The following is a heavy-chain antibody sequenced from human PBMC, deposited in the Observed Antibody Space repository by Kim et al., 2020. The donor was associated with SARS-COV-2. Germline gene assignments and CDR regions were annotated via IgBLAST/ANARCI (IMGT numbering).Heavy chain of an antibody. J-gene: IGHJ4*02. V-gene: IGHV3-33*01. D-gene: IGHD6-6*01. CDR3: ARDPPYSSSSKFDY. Sequence: GGSLRLSCAASGFTFSSYGMHWVRQAPGKGLEWVAVIWYDGSNKYYADSVKGRFTISRDNSKNTLYLQMNSLRAEDTAVYYCARDPPYSSSSKFDYWGQGTLVTVSS. CDR1: GFTFSSYG. CDR2: IWYDGSNK.